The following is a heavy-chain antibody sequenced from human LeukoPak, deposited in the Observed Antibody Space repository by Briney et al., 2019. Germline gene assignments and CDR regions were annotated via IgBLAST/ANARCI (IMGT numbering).Heavy chain of an antibody. CDR1: GGTFSSYA. Sequence: ASVKVSCKASGGTFSSYAISWVRQAPGQGLEWMGGIVPIFGTANYAQKFQGRVTITTDESRSTAYMELSSLRSEDTAVYYCARVEQLVAGRWFDPWGQGTLVTVSS. V-gene: IGHV1-69*05. D-gene: IGHD6-6*01. J-gene: IGHJ5*02. CDR3: ARVEQLVAGRWFDP. CDR2: IVPIFGTA.